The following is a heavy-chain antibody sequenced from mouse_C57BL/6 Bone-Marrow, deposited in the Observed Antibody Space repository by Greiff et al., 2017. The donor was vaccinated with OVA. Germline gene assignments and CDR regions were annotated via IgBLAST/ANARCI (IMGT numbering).Heavy chain of an antibody. CDR3: ARPITTVVADWYFDV. D-gene: IGHD1-1*01. V-gene: IGHV5-6*02. Sequence: DVMLVESGGDLVKPGGSLKLSCAASGFTFSSYGMSWVRQTPDKRLEWVATISSGGSYTYYPDSVKGRFTISRDNAKNTLYLQMSSLKSEDTAMYYCARPITTVVADWYFDVWGTGTTVTVSS. CDR2: ISSGGSYT. J-gene: IGHJ1*03. CDR1: GFTFSSYG.